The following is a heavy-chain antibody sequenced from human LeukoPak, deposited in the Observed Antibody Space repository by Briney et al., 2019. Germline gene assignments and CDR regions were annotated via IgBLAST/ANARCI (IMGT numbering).Heavy chain of an antibody. CDR3: AREYDILTGFDY. Sequence: GGSLRLSCAASGFTVSSNYMSWVRQAPGKGLEWVSVIYSGGSTYYADSVKGRFTISRDNSKNTLYLQMNSLRAEDAAVYYCAREYDILTGFDYWGQGTLVTVSS. V-gene: IGHV3-53*01. D-gene: IGHD3-9*01. J-gene: IGHJ4*02. CDR1: GFTVSSNY. CDR2: IYSGGST.